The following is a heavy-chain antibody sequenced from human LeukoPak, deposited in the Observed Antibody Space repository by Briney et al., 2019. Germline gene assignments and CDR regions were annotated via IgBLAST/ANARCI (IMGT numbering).Heavy chain of an antibody. CDR2: INHSGST. V-gene: IGHV4-34*01. D-gene: IGHD2-21*01. CDR3: ASKPSYCGGDCYAFDY. Sequence: PSETLSLTCAVYGGSFSGYYWSWIRQPPGKGLEWIGEINHSGSTNYNPSLKSRVTISVDTSKNQFSLKLSSVTAADTAVYYCASKPSYCGGDCYAFDYWGQGTLVTVSS. CDR1: GGSFSGYY. J-gene: IGHJ4*02.